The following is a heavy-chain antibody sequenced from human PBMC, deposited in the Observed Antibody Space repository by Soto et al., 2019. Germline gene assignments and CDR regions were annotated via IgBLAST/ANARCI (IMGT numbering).Heavy chain of an antibody. CDR2: ISGYNGNT. J-gene: IGHJ6*04. CDR1: GYMFTSYG. CDR3: ARQRLTVYYRMDV. V-gene: IGHV1-18*01. Sequence: QVQLVQSGAEVKKPGASVKVSCKASGYMFTSYGISWVRQAPGQGLERMGWISGYNGNTNYAQKFKGRVTMTTDTPTSTDTSASTAYMELRSLRSDDTAVYYCARQRLTVYYRMDVWGKGTMVIVSS. D-gene: IGHD1-1*01.